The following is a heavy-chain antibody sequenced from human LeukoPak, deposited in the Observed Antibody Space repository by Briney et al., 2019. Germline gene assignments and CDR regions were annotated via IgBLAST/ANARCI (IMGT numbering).Heavy chain of an antibody. D-gene: IGHD4-11*01. CDR1: GFTFDKYA. CDR3: AKGRTTTLPDY. Sequence: GGSLRLSCAASGFTFDKYAMHWVRQAPGKVLEWVSLISGDAGTTRYADSVQGRFTISRDNSKDFLYLQMNSLRTEDTALYYCAKGRTTTLPDYWGQGTLVTVSS. CDR2: ISGDAGTT. J-gene: IGHJ4*02. V-gene: IGHV3-43*02.